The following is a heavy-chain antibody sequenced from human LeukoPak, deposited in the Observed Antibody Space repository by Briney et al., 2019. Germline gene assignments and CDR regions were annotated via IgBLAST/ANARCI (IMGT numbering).Heavy chain of an antibody. Sequence: GGSLRLSCAASGFTFSSYAMSWVRQAPGKGLEWVSAISGSGGSTYYAGSVKGRFTISRDNSNNTLYLQMNSLRAEDTAVYYCARRGDGGRTFDIWGQGTMVTVSS. CDR3: ARRGDGGRTFDI. V-gene: IGHV3-23*01. CDR2: ISGSGGST. D-gene: IGHD5-24*01. J-gene: IGHJ3*02. CDR1: GFTFSSYA.